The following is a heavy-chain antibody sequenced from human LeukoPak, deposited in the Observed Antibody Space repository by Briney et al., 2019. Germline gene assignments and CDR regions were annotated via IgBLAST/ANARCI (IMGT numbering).Heavy chain of an antibody. V-gene: IGHV4-59*08. J-gene: IGHJ4*02. CDR3: ARHGRIAAAGDFDY. CDR1: GGSISSYY. Sequence: SETLSLTCTVSGGSISSYYWSWIRQPPGKGREWIRYIYYSGSTNYNPSLKSRVTISVDTSKNQFSLKLSSVTAADTAVYYCARHGRIAAAGDFDYWGQGTLVTVSS. D-gene: IGHD6-13*01. CDR2: IYYSGST.